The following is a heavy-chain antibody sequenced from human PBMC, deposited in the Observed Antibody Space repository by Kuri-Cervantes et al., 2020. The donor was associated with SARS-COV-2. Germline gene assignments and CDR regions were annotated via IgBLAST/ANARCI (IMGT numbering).Heavy chain of an antibody. J-gene: IGHJ6*02. V-gene: IGHV3-21*06. Sequence: GESLKISCAASGFTFSSYSMNWVRQAPGKGLEWVSSIVGPSNSYIYYADSVKGRFTMSRDNAKDSQYLQMNSLRADDTAVYYCARVYYYYGMDVWGQGTTVTVSS. CDR2: IVGPSNSYI. CDR1: GFTFSSYS. CDR3: ARVYYYYGMDV.